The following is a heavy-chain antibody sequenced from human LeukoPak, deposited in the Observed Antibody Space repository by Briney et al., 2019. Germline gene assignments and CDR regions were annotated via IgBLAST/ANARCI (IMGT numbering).Heavy chain of an antibody. D-gene: IGHD3-3*01. CDR2: IYYSGST. Sequence: PSETLSLTCTVSGGSISSYYWSWIRQPPGKGLEWIGYIYYSGSTNYNPSLKSRVTISVDTSKNQFSLKLSSVTAADTAVYYCARWTYDFWSGSANWFDPWGQGTLVTVSS. V-gene: IGHV4-59*08. J-gene: IGHJ5*02. CDR1: GGSISSYY. CDR3: ARWTYDFWSGSANWFDP.